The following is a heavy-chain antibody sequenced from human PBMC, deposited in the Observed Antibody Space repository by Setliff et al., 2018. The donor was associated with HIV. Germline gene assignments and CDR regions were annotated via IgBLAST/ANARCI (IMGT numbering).Heavy chain of an antibody. V-gene: IGHV3-9*01. D-gene: IGHD1-26*01. CDR1: GFIFGDYA. Sequence: SLRLSCAVSGFIFGDYAMHWVRQGPGKGLEWVSGISWNSGSIGYADSVKGRFTISRDNPKKTVYLQINSLRVEDTAVYYCVKDRGSGSFAFDIWGQGTMVTVSS. J-gene: IGHJ3*02. CDR2: ISWNSGSI. CDR3: VKDRGSGSFAFDI.